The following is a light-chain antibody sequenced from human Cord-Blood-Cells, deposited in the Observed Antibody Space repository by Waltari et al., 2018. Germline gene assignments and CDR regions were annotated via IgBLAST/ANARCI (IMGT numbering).Light chain of an antibody. V-gene: IGKV3-11*01. CDR2: EAS. CDR1: QSVSSY. Sequence: EIVLTQSPATLSLSPGERATLSCRASQSVSSYLAWYQQKPGQAPRLLNYEASNRATGIPARFSGSGSGTDFTLTISSLEPEDFAVYYCQQRSNWLTFGGGTKVEIK. CDR3: QQRSNWLT. J-gene: IGKJ4*01.